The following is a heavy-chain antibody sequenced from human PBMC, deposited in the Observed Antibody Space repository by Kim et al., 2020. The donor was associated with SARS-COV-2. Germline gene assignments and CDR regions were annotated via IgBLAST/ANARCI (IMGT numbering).Heavy chain of an antibody. CDR2: ISYDGSNK. V-gene: IGHV3-30*04. CDR3: ARVMGFGELLSPYDY. CDR1: GFTFSSYA. J-gene: IGHJ4*02. Sequence: GGSLRLSCAASGFTFSSYAMHWVRQAPGKGLEWVAVISYDGSNKYYADSVKGRFTISRDNSKNTLYLQMNSLRAEDTAVYYCARVMGFGELLSPYDYWGQGTLVTVSS. D-gene: IGHD3-10*01.